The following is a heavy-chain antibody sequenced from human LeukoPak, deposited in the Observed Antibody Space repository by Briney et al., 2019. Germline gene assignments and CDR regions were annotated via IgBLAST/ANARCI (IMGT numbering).Heavy chain of an antibody. J-gene: IGHJ4*02. CDR2: IKEDGSAT. D-gene: IGHD1-14*01. CDR1: GFTFSTYW. V-gene: IGHV3-7*01. CDR3: TKDSHRRSDY. Sequence: GGSLRLSCAASGFTFSTYWMTWVRQAPGKGLEWVASIKEDGSATFYVDSVKGRFSISRDNAKYSLYLQMHSLRAEDTAVYYCTKDSHRRSDYWGQGTLLTVSS.